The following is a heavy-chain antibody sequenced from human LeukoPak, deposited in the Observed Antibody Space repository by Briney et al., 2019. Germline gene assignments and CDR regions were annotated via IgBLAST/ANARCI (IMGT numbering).Heavy chain of an antibody. V-gene: IGHV4-39*02. CDR1: GGSISSSTYY. D-gene: IGHD6-19*01. J-gene: IGHJ3*02. CDR3: ARDRRREAVHAFDI. CDR2: IYYSGST. Sequence: SETLSLSCTVSGGSISSSTYYWGWIRWPPGKGLEWIGSIYYSGSTYYNPSLKSRTTVSVDTSKNQFSLKLSSVTAADTAVYYCARDRRREAVHAFDIWGQGAKVTVSS.